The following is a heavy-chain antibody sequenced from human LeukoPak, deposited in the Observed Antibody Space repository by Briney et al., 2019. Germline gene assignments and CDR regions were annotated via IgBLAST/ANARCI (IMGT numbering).Heavy chain of an antibody. CDR2: IIPILGIA. D-gene: IGHD6-6*01. J-gene: IGHJ4*02. Sequence: GASVKVSCKASGGTFSSYAISWVRQAPGQGLEWMGRIIPILGIANYAQKFQGRVTITADKSTSTAYMELSSLRSEDTAVYYCARDGAARPSFFDYWGQGTLVTVSS. CDR1: GGTFSSYA. CDR3: ARDGAARPSFFDY. V-gene: IGHV1-69*04.